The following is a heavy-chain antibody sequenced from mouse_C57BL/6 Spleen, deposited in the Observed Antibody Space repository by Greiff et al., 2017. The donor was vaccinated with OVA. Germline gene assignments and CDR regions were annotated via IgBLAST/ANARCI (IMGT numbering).Heavy chain of an antibody. V-gene: IGHV3-6*01. CDR1: GYSITSGYY. Sequence: EVKLVESGPGLVKPSQSLSLTCSVTGYSITSGYYWNWIRQFPGNKLEWMGYISYDGSNNYNPSLKNRISITRDTSKNQFFLKLNSVTTEDTATYYCAREGLLRLAYWGQGTLVTVSA. J-gene: IGHJ3*01. CDR3: AREGLLRLAY. CDR2: ISYDGSN. D-gene: IGHD1-2*01.